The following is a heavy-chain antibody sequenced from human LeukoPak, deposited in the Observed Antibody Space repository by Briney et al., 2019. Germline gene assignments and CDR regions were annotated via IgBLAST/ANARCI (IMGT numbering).Heavy chain of an antibody. CDR1: GFTFSDYT. CDR3: ARAMMVVANLWGVYDY. CDR2: LSGSGGTT. D-gene: IGHD3-22*01. V-gene: IGHV3-23*01. Sequence: GGSLRLSCAASGFTFSDYTINWVRQAPGKGLEWVSGLSGSGGTTYYADSVKGRFTISRDNSKNTLYLQMDSLRAEDTAVYFCARAMMVVANLWGVYDYWGQGTLVTVSS. J-gene: IGHJ4*02.